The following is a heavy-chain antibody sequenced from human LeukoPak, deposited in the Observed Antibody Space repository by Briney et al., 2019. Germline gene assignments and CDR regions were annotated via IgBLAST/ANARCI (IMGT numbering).Heavy chain of an antibody. Sequence: GGYLRLSCAASGFTFSSYAMSWVRQAPGKGLEWVSAISGSGGSTYYADSVKGRFTITRDNSKNTLYLQMNSLRAEDTAVYYCAKDEYSGSYNAFDIWGQGTMVTVSS. D-gene: IGHD1-26*01. CDR2: ISGSGGST. J-gene: IGHJ3*02. V-gene: IGHV3-23*01. CDR1: GFTFSSYA. CDR3: AKDEYSGSYNAFDI.